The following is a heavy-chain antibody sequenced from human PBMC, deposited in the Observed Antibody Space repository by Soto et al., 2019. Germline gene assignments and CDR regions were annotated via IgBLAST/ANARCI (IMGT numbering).Heavy chain of an antibody. CDR1: GFTFRIYA. CDR2: ISDSADSA. Sequence: EVQLLESGGGLVQPGGSLRLSCAASGFTFRIYAMSWVRQVPGKGLEWVSTISDSADSAYYADSVKGRFTISRDNSKNTLYLQMNSLRAEDTAVYYCARDQKIPAAAGVYYYYGMDVWGQGTTVTVSS. J-gene: IGHJ6*02. D-gene: IGHD6-13*01. CDR3: ARDQKIPAAAGVYYYYGMDV. V-gene: IGHV3-23*01.